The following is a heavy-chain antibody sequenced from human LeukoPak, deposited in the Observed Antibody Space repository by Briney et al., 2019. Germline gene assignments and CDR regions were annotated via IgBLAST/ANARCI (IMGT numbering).Heavy chain of an antibody. CDR3: AREGPFVELSAFDI. Sequence: SETLSLTCTVSGGSISSGDYYWSWIRQPPGKGLEWIGYIYYSGSTYYNPSLKSRVTISVDTSKTQFSLKLSSVTAADTAVYYCAREGPFVELSAFDIWGQGTMVTVSS. CDR1: GGSISSGDYY. J-gene: IGHJ3*02. V-gene: IGHV4-30-4*01. D-gene: IGHD2/OR15-2a*01. CDR2: IYYSGST.